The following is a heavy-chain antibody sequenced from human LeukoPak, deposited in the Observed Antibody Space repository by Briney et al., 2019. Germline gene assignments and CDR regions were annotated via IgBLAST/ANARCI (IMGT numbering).Heavy chain of an antibody. J-gene: IGHJ6*02. CDR2: TRTKAKDYTT. CDR1: GFSISDNW. CDR3: ARGPTVTFNYHYGMDV. V-gene: IGHV3-72*01. Sequence: GGSLRLSCAASGFSISDNWMHWVRQVPGKGLEWVARTRTKAKDYTTEYAASVKGRFTVSRDESMHSLYLQMNSLKTEDTAVYYCARGPTVTFNYHYGMDVWGQGTTVTVSS. D-gene: IGHD4-17*01.